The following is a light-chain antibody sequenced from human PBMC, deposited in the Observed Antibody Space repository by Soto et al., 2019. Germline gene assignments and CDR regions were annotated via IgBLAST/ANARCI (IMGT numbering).Light chain of an antibody. CDR1: SSDVGKYDR. CDR3: SSHTSTSRYV. J-gene: IGLJ1*01. CDR2: EVT. Sequence: QSALTQPPSVSGSPGQSVTLSCTGTSSDVGKYDRVSWYQQPPGTAPKLIIYEVTNRPSGVPARFSGSKSGNTASLTISGLQAEHEADYYCSSHTSTSRYVFGAGTKVTVL. V-gene: IGLV2-18*02.